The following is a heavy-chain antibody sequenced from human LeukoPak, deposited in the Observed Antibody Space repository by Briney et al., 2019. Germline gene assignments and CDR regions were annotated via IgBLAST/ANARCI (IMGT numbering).Heavy chain of an antibody. J-gene: IGHJ4*02. CDR1: GFTVSSNY. Sequence: GGSLRLSCASSGFTVSSNYMSWVRQAPGKGLEWVPVIYSGGSTNYAGSVKGRFTISRDNSKNTLYLQMNSLRAEDTAVYYCATGGIAVNFDYWGQGTLVTVSS. CDR3: ATGGIAVNFDY. D-gene: IGHD6-19*01. CDR2: IYSGGST. V-gene: IGHV3-53*01.